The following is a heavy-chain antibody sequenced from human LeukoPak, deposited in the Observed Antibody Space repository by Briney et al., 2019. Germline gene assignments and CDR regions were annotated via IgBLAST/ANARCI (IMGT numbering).Heavy chain of an antibody. J-gene: IGHJ5*02. D-gene: IGHD3-22*01. CDR3: AREVRIGSSYNWFDP. Sequence: SETLSLTCTVSGGSISSGGYYWSWIRQPPGKGLEWIGYIYHSGSTYYNPSLKSRVTISVDTSKNQFSLKLSSVTAADTAVYYCAREVRIGSSYNWFDPWGQGTLVTVSS. CDR2: IYHSGST. CDR1: GGSISSGGYY. V-gene: IGHV4-30-2*05.